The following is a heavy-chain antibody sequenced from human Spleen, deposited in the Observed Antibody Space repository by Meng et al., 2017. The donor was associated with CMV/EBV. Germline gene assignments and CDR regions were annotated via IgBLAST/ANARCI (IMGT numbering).Heavy chain of an antibody. Sequence: GSLRLSCAVYGGSFSGHYWSWVRQPPGKGLEWIGEINHSGSTNSNPSLKSRVTISVDKSKNQFSLRLSSVTAADTAVYYCARGPYASQSDYWGQGTLVTVSS. J-gene: IGHJ4*02. V-gene: IGHV4-34*01. CDR2: INHSGST. CDR3: ARGPYASQSDY. D-gene: IGHD2-2*01. CDR1: GGSFSGHY.